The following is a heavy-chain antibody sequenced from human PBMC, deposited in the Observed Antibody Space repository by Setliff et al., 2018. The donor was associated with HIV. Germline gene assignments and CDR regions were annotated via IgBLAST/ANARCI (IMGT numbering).Heavy chain of an antibody. CDR3: VIFRYSSG. CDR2: INNDTTTT. CDR1: GFTFSRFW. D-gene: IGHD6-6*01. Sequence: GASLKISCAASGFTFSRFWMHWVRQAPGQGLVWVSGINNDTTTTTYADSVKGRFSISRDNAKNTLYLEMNGLRGEDTAVYYCVIFRYSSGWGQGTQVTVSS. J-gene: IGHJ4*02. V-gene: IGHV3-74*01.